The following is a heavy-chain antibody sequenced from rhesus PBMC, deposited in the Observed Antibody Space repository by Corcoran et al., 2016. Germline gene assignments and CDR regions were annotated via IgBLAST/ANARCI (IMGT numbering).Heavy chain of an antibody. CDR2: ISYTGRST. V-gene: IGHV3S18*01. CDR1: GFSFSDYY. Sequence: EVQLVESGGGLAKPGGSLRLSCAASGFSFSDYYMYWVRQAPGKGLVWVSGISYTGRSTYYSDSVNGRFTISREDAKNTLDLQMDSLRAEDTAVYYCAREGSSWSGGLDYWGQGVLVTVSS. J-gene: IGHJ4*01. CDR3: AREGSSWSGGLDY. D-gene: IGHD6-13*01.